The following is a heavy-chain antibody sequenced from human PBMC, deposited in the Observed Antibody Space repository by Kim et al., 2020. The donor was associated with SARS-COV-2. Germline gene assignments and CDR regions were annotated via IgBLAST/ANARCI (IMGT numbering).Heavy chain of an antibody. Sequence: GGSLRLSCAASGFTFDDYAMHWVRQAPGKGLEWVSGISWNSGSIGYADSVKGRFTISRDNAKNSLYLQMNSLRAEDTALYYCAKDIVEMATIWDAFDIWGQGTMVTVSS. J-gene: IGHJ3*02. CDR2: ISWNSGSI. D-gene: IGHD5-12*01. CDR3: AKDIVEMATIWDAFDI. V-gene: IGHV3-9*01. CDR1: GFTFDDYA.